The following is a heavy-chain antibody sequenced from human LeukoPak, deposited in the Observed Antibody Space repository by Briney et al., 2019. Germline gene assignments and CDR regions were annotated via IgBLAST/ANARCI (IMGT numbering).Heavy chain of an antibody. CDR1: GGSISSSY. V-gene: IGHV4-59*13. CDR3: ARVAMSFNS. J-gene: IGHJ4*02. Sequence: SETLSLTCTVSGGSISSSYWSWMRQPPGRGLEWIGYIYYSGSTNYNPSLKSRVTISVDTSKNQFSLKLRSVTAADTAVYYCARVAMSFNSWGQGTLVTVSS. CDR2: IYYSGST.